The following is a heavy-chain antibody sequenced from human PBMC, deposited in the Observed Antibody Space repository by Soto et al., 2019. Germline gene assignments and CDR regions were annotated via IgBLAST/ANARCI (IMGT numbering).Heavy chain of an antibody. CDR2: IYSSGST. Sequence: KASETLSLTCTVSGGSVSSGSNYWSWIRQPPGKGLEWIGYIYSSGSTNYNPSLKSRVTISVDTTKNQFSLKLSSLTAADTAVYYCARETMIVVVPVSYYGMDVWGQGTTVTVSS. J-gene: IGHJ6*02. V-gene: IGHV4-61*01. CDR1: GGSVSSGSNY. D-gene: IGHD3-22*01. CDR3: ARETMIVVVPVSYYGMDV.